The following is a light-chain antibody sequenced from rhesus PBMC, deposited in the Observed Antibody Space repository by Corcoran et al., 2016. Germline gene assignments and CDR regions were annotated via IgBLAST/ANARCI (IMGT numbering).Light chain of an antibody. CDR1: QSLVHSNGKTY. CDR2: QVS. CDR3: GQGTNVPYS. V-gene: IGKV2-62*02. J-gene: IGKJ2*01. Sequence: DIVMTQSPLSLPITPGQPASISCRSSQSLVHSNGKTYLTWYQHKPGQPPRRLIYQVSNRDSGVPERFSGSGAGTDFTLKISTVEAEDVGVYYCGQGTNVPYSFGQGTKVEIK.